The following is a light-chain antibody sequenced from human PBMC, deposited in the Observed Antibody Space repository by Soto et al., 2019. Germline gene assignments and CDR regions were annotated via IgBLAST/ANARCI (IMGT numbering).Light chain of an antibody. CDR3: QQYGTSEII. CDR1: QSVSSSY. Sequence: EIVLTQSPGTLSFSPGERATLSCRASQSVSSSYLAWYQQKPGQAPRLLIYGASNRATGIPDRFSGSGSGTDFTLTISRLETEDFAVFYCQQYGTSEIIFGQGTRLEI. V-gene: IGKV3-20*01. CDR2: GAS. J-gene: IGKJ5*01.